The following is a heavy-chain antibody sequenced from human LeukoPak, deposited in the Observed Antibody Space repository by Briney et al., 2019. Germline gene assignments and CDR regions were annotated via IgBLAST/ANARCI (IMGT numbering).Heavy chain of an antibody. J-gene: IGHJ3*02. CDR3: ARGTDIVVVVAVTDAFDI. V-gene: IGHV4-38-2*01. D-gene: IGHD2-15*01. Sequence: SETLSLTCAVSGYSISSGYYWGWIRQPPGKGLEWIGTIYHSGSTYYNLSLKSRVTISVDTSKNQFSLKLSSVTAADTAVYYCARGTDIVVVVAVTDAFDIWGQGTMVTVSS. CDR1: GYSISSGYY. CDR2: IYHSGST.